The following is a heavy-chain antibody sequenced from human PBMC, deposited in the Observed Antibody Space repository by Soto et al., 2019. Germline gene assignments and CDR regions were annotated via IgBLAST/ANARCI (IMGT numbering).Heavy chain of an antibody. V-gene: IGHV3-21*01. CDR1: GFTFSSYS. CDR3: ARDIEQWLVGSAFDI. J-gene: IGHJ3*02. D-gene: IGHD6-19*01. Sequence: PGGSLRLSCAASGFTFSSYSMNWVRQAPGKGLEWVSSISSSSSYIYYADSVKGRFTISRDSAKNSLYLQMNSLRAEDTAVYYCARDIEQWLVGSAFDIWGQGTMVTVSS. CDR2: ISSSSSYI.